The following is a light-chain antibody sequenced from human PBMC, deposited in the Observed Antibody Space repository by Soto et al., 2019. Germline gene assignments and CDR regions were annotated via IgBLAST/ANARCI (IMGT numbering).Light chain of an antibody. V-gene: IGLV1-40*01. CDR2: GNS. CDR1: NSNLGAGYD. J-gene: IGLJ3*02. Sequence: QSVLTQPPSVSGAPGQRVTISCTGSNSNLGAGYDVHWYQHLPGTPPKLLIYGNSNRPSGVPDRFSGSKSGTSASLPITGLQAEDEAGYYCQSYDTRLSGSGVFGGGTKLTVL. CDR3: QSYDTRLSGSGV.